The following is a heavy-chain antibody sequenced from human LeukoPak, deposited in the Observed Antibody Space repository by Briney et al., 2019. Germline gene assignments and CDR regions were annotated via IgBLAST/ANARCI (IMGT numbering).Heavy chain of an antibody. V-gene: IGHV3-48*01. D-gene: IGHD6-13*01. J-gene: IGHJ4*02. CDR1: GFTFSDYS. CDR2: ISSSSNTI. Sequence: GGSLRLSCAASGFTFSDYSMNWVRQAPGKGLEWVSSISSSSNTIYYADSVKGRFTISRDNAKNSLCLQMNSLRAEDTAVYYCASAAGPFDNWGQGTLVTVSS. CDR3: ASAAGPFDN.